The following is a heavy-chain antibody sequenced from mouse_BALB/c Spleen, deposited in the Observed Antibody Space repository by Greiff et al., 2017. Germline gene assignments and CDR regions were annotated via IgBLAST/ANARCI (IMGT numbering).Heavy chain of an antibody. CDR2: ISDGGSYT. J-gene: IGHJ1*01. CDR3: ARDSPYGRGYFDV. Sequence: EVQVVESGGGLVKPGGSLKLSCAASGFTFSDYYMYWVRQTPEKRLEWVATISDGGSYTYYPDSVKGRFTISRDNAKNNLYLQMSSLKSEDTAMYYCARDSPYGRGYFDVWGAGTTVTVSS. D-gene: IGHD2-10*02. V-gene: IGHV5-4*02. CDR1: GFTFSDYY.